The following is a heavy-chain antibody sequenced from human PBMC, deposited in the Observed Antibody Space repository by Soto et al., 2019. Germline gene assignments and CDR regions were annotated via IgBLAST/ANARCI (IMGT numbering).Heavy chain of an antibody. J-gene: IGHJ5*02. CDR3: AKDRGPSSGYYPYWFDP. Sequence: ASVKVSCKASGYTFTSYYMHWVRQAPGQGLEWMGIINPSGGSTSYAQKFQGRVTITADESTSTAYMELSSLRSEDTAVYYCAKDRGPSSGYYPYWFDPWGQGILVTVSS. CDR1: GYTFTSYY. V-gene: IGHV1-46*01. CDR2: INPSGGST. D-gene: IGHD3-22*01.